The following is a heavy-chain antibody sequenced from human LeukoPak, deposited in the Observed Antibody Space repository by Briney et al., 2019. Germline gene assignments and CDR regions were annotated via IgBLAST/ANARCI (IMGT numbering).Heavy chain of an antibody. Sequence: PSETLSLTCTVSGGSISTYHWSWIRQPAGKGLEWIGRIYTSGSTSYSPSLKSRVSISVHKSKSQFSLKLSSVTAADTAVYYCARDLEHCDSTSCHNWFEPWGQGTLVTVSS. D-gene: IGHD2-2*01. CDR1: GGSISTYH. V-gene: IGHV4-4*07. CDR2: IYTSGST. J-gene: IGHJ5*02. CDR3: ARDLEHCDSTSCHNWFEP.